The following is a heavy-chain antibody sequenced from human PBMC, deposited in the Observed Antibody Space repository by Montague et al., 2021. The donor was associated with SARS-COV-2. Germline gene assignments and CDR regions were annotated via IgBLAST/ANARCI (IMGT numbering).Heavy chain of an antibody. CDR3: ARGLWVWLSVEESFDY. CDR1: GGSISSSSYY. Sequence: SETLSLTCTVSGGSISSSSYYWGWLRQPPGKGLEWIGSIYYSRSTYYNPSLQSRVTISVDTSKNQFSLKPSSVTAADTAVYYCARGLWVWLSVEESFDYWGQGTLVTVSS. J-gene: IGHJ4*01. D-gene: IGHD5-12*01. CDR2: IYYSRST. V-gene: IGHV4-39*07.